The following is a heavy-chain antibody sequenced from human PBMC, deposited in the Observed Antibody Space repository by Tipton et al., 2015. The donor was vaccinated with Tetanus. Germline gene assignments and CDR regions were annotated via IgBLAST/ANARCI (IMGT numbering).Heavy chain of an antibody. Sequence: SLRLSCVASGFIFSDHWMSWVRQAPGKGLEWVASIQPDGSESHFVDSVKGRFTISRDNTKNSLYLQMNSLRVDDTAVYYCARGMSFDPWGQGTLVTVSS. CDR2: IQPDGSES. CDR3: ARGMSFDP. J-gene: IGHJ5*02. V-gene: IGHV3-7*01. CDR1: GFIFSDHW.